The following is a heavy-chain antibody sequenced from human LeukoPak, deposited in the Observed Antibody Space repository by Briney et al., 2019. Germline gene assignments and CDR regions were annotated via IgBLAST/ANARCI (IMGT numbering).Heavy chain of an antibody. Sequence: PSETLSLTCSVSGGSISSSSYCWGWIRKPPGKGLEWIGSINYSGRTDYNPSLKSRVTISIDTSKNQFSLKQRSVTAADTAVYYCARREDTSWYYFDFWGQGTQVTVSS. J-gene: IGHJ4*02. CDR1: GGSISSSSYC. V-gene: IGHV4-39*01. CDR2: INYSGRT. D-gene: IGHD2-2*01. CDR3: ARREDTSWYYFDF.